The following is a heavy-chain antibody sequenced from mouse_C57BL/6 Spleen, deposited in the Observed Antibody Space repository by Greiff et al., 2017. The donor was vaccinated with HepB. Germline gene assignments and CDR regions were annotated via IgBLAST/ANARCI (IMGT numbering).Heavy chain of an antibody. Sequence: VQLQQSGAELVKPGASVKLSCKASGYTFTSYWMHWVKQRPGRGLEWIGRIDPNSGGTKYNEKFKSKATLTVDKPSSTAYMQLSSLTSEDSAVYYCAREITTVVATPYYAMDYWGQGTSVTVSS. CDR1: GYTFTSYW. V-gene: IGHV1-72*01. CDR2: IDPNSGGT. CDR3: AREITTVVATPYYAMDY. J-gene: IGHJ4*01. D-gene: IGHD1-1*01.